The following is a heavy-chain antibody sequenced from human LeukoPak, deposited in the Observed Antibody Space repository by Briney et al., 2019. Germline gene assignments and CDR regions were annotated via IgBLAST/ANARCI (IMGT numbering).Heavy chain of an antibody. CDR1: GYSFTSYW. D-gene: IGHD3-22*01. V-gene: IGHV5-10-1*01. CDR2: IDPSDSYT. Sequence: GESLKISCKGSGYSFTSYWISWVRQMPGKGLEWMGRIDPSDSYTNYSPSFEGHVTISADKSIRTAYLQWSSLKASDTAMYYCARLNDYDSSGYSFDYFDYWGQGTLVTVSS. CDR3: ARLNDYDSSGYSFDYFDY. J-gene: IGHJ4*02.